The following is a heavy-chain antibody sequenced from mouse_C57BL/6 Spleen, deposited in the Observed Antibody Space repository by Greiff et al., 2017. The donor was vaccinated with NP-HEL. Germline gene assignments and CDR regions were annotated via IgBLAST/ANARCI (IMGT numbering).Heavy chain of an antibody. CDR3: ARYYYGNSYAMDY. D-gene: IGHD2-1*01. V-gene: IGHV1-82*01. Sequence: QVQLQQSGPELVKPGASVKISCKASGYAFSSSWMNWVKQRPGKGLEWIGRIYPGDGDTNYNGKFKGKATLTADKSSSTAYMQLSSLTSEDSAVYFCARYYYGNSYAMDYWGQGTSVTVSS. J-gene: IGHJ4*01. CDR2: IYPGDGDT. CDR1: GYAFSSSW.